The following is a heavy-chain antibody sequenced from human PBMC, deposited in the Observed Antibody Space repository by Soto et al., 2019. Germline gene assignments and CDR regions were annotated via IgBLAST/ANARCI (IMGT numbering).Heavy chain of an antibody. CDR3: ARDLYPFDY. D-gene: IGHD2-2*02. Sequence: SETLSLTCTVSGGSISGYYWSWIRQPPGKGLEWIGYIYYSGSTNYNPSLKSRVTISVDTSKNQFSLKLSSVTAADTAVYYCARDLYPFDYWGQGTLVTVSS. J-gene: IGHJ4*02. CDR2: IYYSGST. CDR1: GGSISGYY. V-gene: IGHV4-59*13.